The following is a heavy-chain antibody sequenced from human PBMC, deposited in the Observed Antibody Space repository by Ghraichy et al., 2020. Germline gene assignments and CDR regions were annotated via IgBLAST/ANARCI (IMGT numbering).Heavy chain of an antibody. CDR2: VRSKADNYAT. CDR3: ARQTVSCHDY. Sequence: RGSLRLSCAASGFALSDSHMHWVRQASGKGLEWVGHVRSKADNYATAYAASVKGRFTISRDDSKNTAYLQMNSLKTEDTAVYYCARQTVSCHDYWGQGTLVTVSS. V-gene: IGHV3-73*01. CDR1: GFALSDSH. D-gene: IGHD1-14*01. J-gene: IGHJ4*02.